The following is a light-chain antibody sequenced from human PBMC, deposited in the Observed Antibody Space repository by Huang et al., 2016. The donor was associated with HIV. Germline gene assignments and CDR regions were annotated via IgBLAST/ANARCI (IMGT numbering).Light chain of an antibody. CDR1: QSVSSY. V-gene: IGKV3-11*01. CDR3: QQRSNWRT. J-gene: IGKJ5*01. Sequence: EIVLTQSPATLSLSPGERATLSCRASQSVSSYLAWYQQKPGQAPRLLIYDSSNRATGIPARFSGSGSVTDFTLTISSLEPEDFAVYYCQQRSNWRTFGQGTRLEIK. CDR2: DSS.